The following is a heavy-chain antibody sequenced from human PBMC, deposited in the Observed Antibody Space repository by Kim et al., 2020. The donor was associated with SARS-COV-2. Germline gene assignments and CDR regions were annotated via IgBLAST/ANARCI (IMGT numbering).Heavy chain of an antibody. V-gene: IGHV3-30*04. CDR1: GFIFSSYA. CDR2: TSYDEANT. Sequence: GGSLRLSCVASGFIFSSYAMHWVRQAPGKGLEWLAVTSYDEANTHYADSVMGRFTISRENHKNTLYLQMDSLRGEDTAVYYCAKDMRAAAGILDYWGQG. CDR3: AKDMRAAAGILDY. J-gene: IGHJ4*02. D-gene: IGHD6-13*01.